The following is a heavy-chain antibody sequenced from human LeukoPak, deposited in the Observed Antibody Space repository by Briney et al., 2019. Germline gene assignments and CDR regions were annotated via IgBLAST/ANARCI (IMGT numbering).Heavy chain of an antibody. V-gene: IGHV4-38-2*01. CDR1: GYSISSGYY. Sequence: SETLSLTCAVSGYSISSGYYCGWIRQPPGKGLECIASIHHSGSTYYNPSLKSRVTISVDTSKNQFSLKLSSVTAADTAVYYCARAYYYDSSGYPHFDYWGQGTLVTVSS. D-gene: IGHD3-22*01. CDR3: ARAYYYDSSGYPHFDY. CDR2: IHHSGST. J-gene: IGHJ4*02.